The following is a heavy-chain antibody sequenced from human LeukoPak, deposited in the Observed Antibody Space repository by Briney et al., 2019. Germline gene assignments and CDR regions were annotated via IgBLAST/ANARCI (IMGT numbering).Heavy chain of an antibody. Sequence: GASVKVSCKASGYTLTSYYMHWVRQAPGQGLEWMGIINPSGGSTSYARKFQGRVTMTRDTSTSTVYMELSSLRSEDTAVYYCARDSSGLIDYWGQGTLVTVSS. D-gene: IGHD3-22*01. V-gene: IGHV1-46*01. CDR2: INPSGGST. CDR1: GYTLTSYY. J-gene: IGHJ4*02. CDR3: ARDSSGLIDY.